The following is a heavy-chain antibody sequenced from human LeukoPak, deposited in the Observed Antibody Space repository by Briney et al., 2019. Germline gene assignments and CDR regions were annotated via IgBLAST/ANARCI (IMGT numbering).Heavy chain of an antibody. Sequence: SETLSLTCTVSGGSISSYYWSWIRQPAGKGLEWIGRIYTSGSTNYNPSLNSRVTMSVDTSKNQFSLKLSSVTAADTAVYYCASYDSSGYDAFDIWGQGTMVTVSS. D-gene: IGHD3-22*01. V-gene: IGHV4-4*07. CDR1: GGSISSYY. CDR3: ASYDSSGYDAFDI. CDR2: IYTSGST. J-gene: IGHJ3*02.